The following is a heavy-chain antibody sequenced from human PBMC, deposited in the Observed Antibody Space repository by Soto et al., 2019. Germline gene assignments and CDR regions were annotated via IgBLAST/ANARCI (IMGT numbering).Heavy chain of an antibody. Sequence: QVQLVQSGAEVRKPGSSVKVSCQASGDTFGSDSINWVRQAPGQGLEWMGGIIPMLEKPNYAQTLQDRLTITADESAKTAYTELRNLRSEDTAVYFCARLRSGAFDPWGQGTPVTVSS. CDR3: ARLRSGAFDP. J-gene: IGHJ5*02. V-gene: IGHV1-69*01. CDR1: GDTFGSDS. CDR2: IIPMLEKP. D-gene: IGHD1-26*01.